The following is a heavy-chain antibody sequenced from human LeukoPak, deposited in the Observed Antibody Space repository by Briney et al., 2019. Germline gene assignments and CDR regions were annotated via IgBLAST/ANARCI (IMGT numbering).Heavy chain of an antibody. CDR1: GYTFTSYG. V-gene: IGHV1-18*01. J-gene: IGHJ6*02. D-gene: IGHD2-2*01. CDR2: ISAYNGNT. CDR3: ARIELGYCSSTSCYWGYYYYGMDV. Sequence: ASVKVSYKASGYTFTSYGISWGRQAPGQGLEWMGWISAYNGNTNYAQKLQGRVTMTTDTSTSTAYMELRSLRSDDTAVYYCARIELGYCSSTSCYWGYYYYGMDVWGQGTTVTVSS.